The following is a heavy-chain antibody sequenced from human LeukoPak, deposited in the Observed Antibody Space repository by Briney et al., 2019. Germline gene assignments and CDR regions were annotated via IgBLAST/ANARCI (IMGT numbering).Heavy chain of an antibody. D-gene: IGHD1-1*01. CDR2: IKEDGSEK. V-gene: IGHV3-7*01. CDR3: ARDRWKAFDC. CDR1: GFTFSIYW. J-gene: IGHJ4*02. Sequence: GSLRLSCAASGFTFSIYWMSWVRQAPGKGLEWVANIKEDGSEKYYVDSVKGRFTISRDNAKNSLYLQMNRLRVEDTAVYYCARDRWKAFDCWGQGTLVTVSS.